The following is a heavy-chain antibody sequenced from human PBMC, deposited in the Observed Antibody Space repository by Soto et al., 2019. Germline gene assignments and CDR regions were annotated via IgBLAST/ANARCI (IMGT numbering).Heavy chain of an antibody. CDR2: ISYDGSNK. Sequence: ESGGGVVQPGRSLRLSCAASGFTFSSYGMHWVRQAPGKGLEWVAVISYDGSNKYYADSVKGRFTISRDNSKNTLYLQMNSLRAEDTAVYYCAKDSAHYCSGGSCYSGVDYWGQGTLVTVSS. V-gene: IGHV3-30*18. CDR3: AKDSAHYCSGGSCYSGVDY. CDR1: GFTFSSYG. J-gene: IGHJ4*02. D-gene: IGHD2-15*01.